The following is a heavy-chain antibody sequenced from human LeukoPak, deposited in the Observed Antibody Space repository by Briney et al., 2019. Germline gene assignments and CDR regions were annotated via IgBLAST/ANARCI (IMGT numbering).Heavy chain of an antibody. CDR1: GGSISSYY. Sequence: SETLSLTCTVSGGSISSYYWSWIRQPPGKGLEWIGYIYYSGSTNYNPSLKSRVTISVGTSKNQFSLKLSSVTAADTAVYYCASGGDPYSSGWYGSDYWGQGTLVTVSS. V-gene: IGHV4-59*01. CDR3: ASGGDPYSSGWYGSDY. CDR2: IYYSGST. J-gene: IGHJ4*02. D-gene: IGHD6-19*01.